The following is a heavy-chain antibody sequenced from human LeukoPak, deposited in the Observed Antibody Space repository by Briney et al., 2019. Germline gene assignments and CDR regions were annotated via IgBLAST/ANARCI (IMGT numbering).Heavy chain of an antibody. J-gene: IGHJ4*02. V-gene: IGHV3-23*01. D-gene: IGHD5-24*01. Sequence: QSGGSLRLSCAASGFTFSSYAMSWVRQAPGKGLEWVSGLTSSGASTYYADSVKGRFTISRDNSKNTVYLQINSLTAEDTAVYYCGRDSRWAQPDYWGQGTLVTVSS. CDR2: LTSSGAST. CDR1: GFTFSSYA. CDR3: GRDSRWAQPDY.